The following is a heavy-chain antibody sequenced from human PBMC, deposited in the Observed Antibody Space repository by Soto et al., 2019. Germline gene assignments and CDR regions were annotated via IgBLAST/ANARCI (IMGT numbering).Heavy chain of an antibody. D-gene: IGHD2-21*02. CDR2: IYSGGST. CDR1: GFTVSNNY. J-gene: IGHJ6*02. Sequence: GGSLRLSCAASGFTVSNNYMSWVRQAPGKGLEWVSVIYSGGSTYYADSVKGRFTISRDNSKNTLYLQMNSLRAEDTAVYYCASYCGGDCYYYYAMDVWGQGTTVTVSS. CDR3: ASYCGGDCYYYYAMDV. V-gene: IGHV3-66*01.